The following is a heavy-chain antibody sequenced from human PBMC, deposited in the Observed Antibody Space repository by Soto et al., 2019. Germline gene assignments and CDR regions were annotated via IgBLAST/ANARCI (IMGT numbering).Heavy chain of an antibody. V-gene: IGHV4-34*01. J-gene: IGHJ6*02. D-gene: IGHD2-15*01. CDR3: ASGGLYCRPPTCSDYYFFGMDV. Sequence: SETLSLTCAVSGGSLTGYYWSWIRQPPGKGPEWIGEIKDGGITNYNPSLKSRVTISLDTSKNQFSLRMNSVTAADKGVYYCASGGLYCRPPTCSDYYFFGMDVWDQGTTVTVSS. CDR2: IKDGGIT. CDR1: GGSLTGYY.